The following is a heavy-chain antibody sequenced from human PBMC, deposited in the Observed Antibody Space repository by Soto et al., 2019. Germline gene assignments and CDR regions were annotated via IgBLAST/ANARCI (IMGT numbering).Heavy chain of an antibody. CDR1: GFTFSNAW. Sequence: PGGSLRLSCAASGFTFSNAWMNWVRQAPGKGLEWVGRIKSKTDGGTTDYAAPVKGRFTISRDDSKNTLYLQMNSLKTEDTAVYYCTTGTNPPPPHARPGYYYGMDVWGQGPTVPVS. J-gene: IGHJ6*02. CDR3: TTGTNPPPPHARPGYYYGMDV. V-gene: IGHV3-15*07. CDR2: IKSKTDGGTT.